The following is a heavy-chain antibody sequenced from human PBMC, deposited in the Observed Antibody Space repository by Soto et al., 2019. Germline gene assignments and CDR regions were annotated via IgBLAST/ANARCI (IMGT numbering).Heavy chain of an antibody. V-gene: IGHV1-18*01. J-gene: IGHJ6*02. CDR2: ISAYNGNT. Sequence: ASVKVSCKASGYTFTSYGISWVRQAPGQGLEWMGWISAYNGNTNYAQKLQGRVTMTADTSTSTAYMELRSLRSDDTAVYYCARDLRESSGGSCYYGMDVWGQGTTVTVSS. CDR3: ARDLRESSGGSCYYGMDV. D-gene: IGHD2-15*01. CDR1: GYTFTSYG.